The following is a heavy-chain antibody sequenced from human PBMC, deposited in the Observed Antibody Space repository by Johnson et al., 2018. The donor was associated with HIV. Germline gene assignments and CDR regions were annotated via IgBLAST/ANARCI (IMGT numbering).Heavy chain of an antibody. V-gene: IGHV3-30*04. CDR3: AKEFLYGDYQDAFDI. Sequence: VESGGGVVQPGRSLRLSCAASAFTFSSYAMHWVRQAPGKGLEWVAVISYDGSNKYYADSVKGRFTISRDNSKNTLYLQMNSLRAEDTAVYYCAKEFLYGDYQDAFDIWGQGTMVTVSS. CDR2: ISYDGSNK. CDR1: AFTFSSYA. D-gene: IGHD4-17*01. J-gene: IGHJ3*02.